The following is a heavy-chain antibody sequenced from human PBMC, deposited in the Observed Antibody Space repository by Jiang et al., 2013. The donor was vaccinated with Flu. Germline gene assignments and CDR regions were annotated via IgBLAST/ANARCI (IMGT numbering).Heavy chain of an antibody. CDR3: AGGGGVVRQQLAY. CDR1: GGSISSSNW. D-gene: IGHD6-13*01. V-gene: IGHV4-4*02. Sequence: GSGLVKPSGTLSLTCAVSGGSISSSNWWSWVRQPPGKGLEWIGEIYHSGSTNYNPSLKSRVTISVDKSKNQFSLKLSSVTAADTAVYYCAGGGGVVRQQLAYWGQGTLVTVSS. CDR2: IYHSGST. J-gene: IGHJ4*02.